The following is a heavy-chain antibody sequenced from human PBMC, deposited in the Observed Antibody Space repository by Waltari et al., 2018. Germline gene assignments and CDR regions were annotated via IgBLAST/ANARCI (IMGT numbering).Heavy chain of an antibody. CDR3: ARVFDSSQYYYGSDY. J-gene: IGHJ4*02. Sequence: QVQLVQSGTEVKKPGASVKVSCKASGYTFSNYGVSWVRQAPGQGLEWVGWDPAYNANTHSAPKLQGRVTMTTDTSTTTAYLELRSLTSDDTAVYYCARVFDSSQYYYGSDYWGQGTLVTVSS. V-gene: IGHV1-18*01. CDR2: DPAYNANT. D-gene: IGHD3-22*01. CDR1: GYTFSNYG.